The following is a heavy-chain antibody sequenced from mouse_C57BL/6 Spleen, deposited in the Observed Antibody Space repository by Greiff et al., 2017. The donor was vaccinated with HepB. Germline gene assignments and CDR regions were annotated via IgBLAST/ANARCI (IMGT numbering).Heavy chain of an antibody. CDR3: ARKGTGRGFAY. CDR2: IWSGGST. CDR1: GFSLTSYG. Sequence: VKLQESGPGLVQPSQSLSITCTVSGFSLTSYGVHWVRQSPGKGLEWLGVIWSGGSTDYNAAFISRLSISKDNSKSQVFFKMNSLQADDTAIYYCARKGTGRGFAYWGQGTLVTVSA. V-gene: IGHV2-2*01. D-gene: IGHD4-1*01. J-gene: IGHJ3*01.